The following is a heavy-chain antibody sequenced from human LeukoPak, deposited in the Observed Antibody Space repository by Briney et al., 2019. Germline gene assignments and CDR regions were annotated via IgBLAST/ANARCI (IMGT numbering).Heavy chain of an antibody. Sequence: SETLSLTCAVSGGSISSSNWWSWVRQPPGKGLEWIGEIYHSGSTNYNPSLKSRVTISVDKSKNQFPLKLSSVTAADTAVYYCARVIGSSPWFDYWGQGTLVTVSS. V-gene: IGHV4-4*02. J-gene: IGHJ4*02. CDR2: IYHSGST. CDR3: ARVIGSSPWFDY. CDR1: GGSISSSNW. D-gene: IGHD6-13*01.